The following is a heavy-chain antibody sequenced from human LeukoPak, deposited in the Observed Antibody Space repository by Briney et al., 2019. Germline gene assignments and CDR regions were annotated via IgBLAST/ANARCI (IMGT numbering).Heavy chain of an antibody. D-gene: IGHD3-10*01. J-gene: IGHJ4*02. V-gene: IGHV4-39*01. CDR2: LYYSGSA. Sequence: SETLSLTCTVSGGSITNNNYYWDWIRQPPGKGLEWIGNLYYSGSAHYNPSLKSRVTISVDTSKNQFSLKVTSVTAADTAVYYCARRVPSGSGSYDFDYWGQGTLVTVSS. CDR1: GGSITNNNYY. CDR3: ARRVPSGSGSYDFDY.